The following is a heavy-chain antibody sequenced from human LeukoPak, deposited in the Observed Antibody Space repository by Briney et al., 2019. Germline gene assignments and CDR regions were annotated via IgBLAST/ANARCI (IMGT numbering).Heavy chain of an antibody. CDR3: ASDSPYYGMDV. V-gene: IGHV3-74*01. CDR1: GFPFSSYW. Sequence: GRSLRLSCAASGFPFSSYWMHWVRQVPGKGLLWVSRINSDGSATIYADSVRGRFTISRDNAKNTLYLQMSGLRVEDTAVYHCASDSPYYGMDVWGQGTTVTVSS. J-gene: IGHJ6*02. CDR2: INSDGSAT.